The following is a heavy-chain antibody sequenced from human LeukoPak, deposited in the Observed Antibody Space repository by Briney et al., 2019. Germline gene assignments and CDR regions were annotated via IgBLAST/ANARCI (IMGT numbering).Heavy chain of an antibody. J-gene: IGHJ4*02. CDR3: ARVPGKWSFFDY. CDR1: GYTFTGYY. CDR2: INPNSGGT. V-gene: IGHV1-2*06. D-gene: IGHD2-15*01. Sequence: ASVKVSXKASGYTFTGYYMHWVRQAPGQGLEWMGRINPNSGGTNYAQKFQGRVTMTRDTSISTAYMELSRLRSDDTAVYYCARVPGKWSFFDYWGQGTLVTVSS.